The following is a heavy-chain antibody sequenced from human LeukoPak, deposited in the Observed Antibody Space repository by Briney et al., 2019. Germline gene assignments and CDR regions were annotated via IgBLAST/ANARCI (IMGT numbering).Heavy chain of an antibody. Sequence: GGSLRLSCAGCGFSFSSYTITWVRQAPGKGLEWVSSITSSGSYINYADSAKGRFTISRDNAKTSVYLQLNSLRAEDTAVYYCARVLLGATPINYYYYYMDVWGKGTTVTVSS. D-gene: IGHD1-26*01. CDR1: GFSFSSYT. CDR3: ARVLLGATPINYYYYYMDV. CDR2: ITSSGSYI. V-gene: IGHV3-21*01. J-gene: IGHJ6*03.